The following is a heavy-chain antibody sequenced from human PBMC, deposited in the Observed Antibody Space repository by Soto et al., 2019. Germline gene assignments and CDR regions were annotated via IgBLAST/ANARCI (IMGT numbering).Heavy chain of an antibody. D-gene: IGHD6-19*01. CDR3: AKDKMEQWLVGGYFDY. Sequence: VGSLRLSGSASGFTFSRNAMGWVRQARGKGLEWVSAIIDDGGRAYYADSVKGRFTISRDNSKNTLSLQMNSLRAEDTAIYYCAKDKMEQWLVGGYFDYWGQGTQVTVSS. J-gene: IGHJ4*02. CDR1: GFTFSRNA. CDR2: IIDDGGRA. V-gene: IGHV3-23*01.